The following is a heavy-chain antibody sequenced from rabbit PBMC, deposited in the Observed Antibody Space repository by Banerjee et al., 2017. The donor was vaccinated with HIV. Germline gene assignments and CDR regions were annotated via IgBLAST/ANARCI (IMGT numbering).Heavy chain of an antibody. D-gene: IGHD4-1*01. Sequence: QEQLVESGGDLVKPEGSLTLTCTASGFSFSSSYVMCWVRQAPGKGLEWIACIYTGGSGTNYYAGWAEGRFTISKTSSPTVTLQMTSLTAADTATYFWATKQGGYSAYGMGLWGQGTLVTVS. J-gene: IGHJ6*01. CDR2: IYTGGSGTN. CDR1: GFSFSSSYV. V-gene: IGHV1S45*01. CDR3: ATKQGGYSAYGMGL.